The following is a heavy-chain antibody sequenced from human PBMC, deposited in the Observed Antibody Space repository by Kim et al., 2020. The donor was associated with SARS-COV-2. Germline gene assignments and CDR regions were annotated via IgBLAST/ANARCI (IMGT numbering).Heavy chain of an antibody. Sequence: LTCAASGFTFSSYSMNWVRQAPGKGLEWVSYISSSSSTIYYADSVKGRFTISRDNAKNSLYLQMNSLRAEDTAVYYCARDPGAVAFDYWGQGTLVTVSS. D-gene: IGHD6-19*01. CDR1: GFTFSSYS. J-gene: IGHJ4*02. V-gene: IGHV3-48*01. CDR2: ISSSSSTI. CDR3: ARDPGAVAFDY.